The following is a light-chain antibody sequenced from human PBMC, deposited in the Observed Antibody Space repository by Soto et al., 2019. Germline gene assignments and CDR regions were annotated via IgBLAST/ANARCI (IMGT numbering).Light chain of an antibody. Sequence: EIVMTQSPATLSVSPGERATLSCRASQSVSSNLAWYQQKPGQAPRLLIYDASSRATGIPSRFSGSGSGTEFTLTISSLQPEDFATYYCLQDYNYPLTFGGGTKVDIK. CDR3: LQDYNYPLT. CDR1: QSVSSN. V-gene: IGKV3-15*01. CDR2: DAS. J-gene: IGKJ4*01.